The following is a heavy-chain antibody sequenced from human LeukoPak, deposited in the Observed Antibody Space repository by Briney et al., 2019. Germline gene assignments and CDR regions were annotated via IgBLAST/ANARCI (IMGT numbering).Heavy chain of an antibody. Sequence: SETLSLTCSVSGGSFSSYYWSWIRQSPGKGLEWIGHVSNSGYTNYNPSLKSRVTISVDTSKNQFSLKLNSVTAADTAVYYCARGLIKGIAVAGTGWGQVTLVTVSS. D-gene: IGHD6-19*01. V-gene: IGHV4-59*12. CDR1: GGSFSSYY. J-gene: IGHJ4*02. CDR2: VSNSGYT. CDR3: ARGLIKGIAVAGTG.